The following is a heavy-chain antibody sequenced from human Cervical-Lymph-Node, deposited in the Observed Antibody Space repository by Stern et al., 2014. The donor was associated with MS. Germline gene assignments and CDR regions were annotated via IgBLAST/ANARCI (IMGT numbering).Heavy chain of an antibody. CDR1: GFTFSNYG. CDR2: ISYDGNNK. CDR3: AKPMYYYDSSGYYEGEYYFDY. Sequence: VQLEESGGGVVQPGRSLRLSCAASGFTFSNYGMHWVRQAPGKGLEWVAVISYDGNNKYYADSVKGRFTISRDNSKNTLYLQMNSLRAEDTAVYYCAKPMYYYDSSGYYEGEYYFDYWGQGTLVTVSS. J-gene: IGHJ4*02. D-gene: IGHD3-22*01. V-gene: IGHV3-30*18.